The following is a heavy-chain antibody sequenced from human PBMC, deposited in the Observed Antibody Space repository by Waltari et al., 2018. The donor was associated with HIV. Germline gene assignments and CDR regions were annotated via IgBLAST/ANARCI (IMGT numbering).Heavy chain of an antibody. V-gene: IGHV4-59*01. CDR1: GGSISNYY. CDR3: ARYSSALTGFDY. D-gene: IGHD6-19*01. Sequence: QVQLQESGPGLVKPSETLSLICTVSGGSISNYYWGWIRQPPGKGLEWIGYIYYTGSTDYNPSLKSRGTISGDTAKNQFSLKLTSVTAADTAQYYCARYSSALTGFDYWGQGTLVTVSS. J-gene: IGHJ4*02. CDR2: IYYTGST.